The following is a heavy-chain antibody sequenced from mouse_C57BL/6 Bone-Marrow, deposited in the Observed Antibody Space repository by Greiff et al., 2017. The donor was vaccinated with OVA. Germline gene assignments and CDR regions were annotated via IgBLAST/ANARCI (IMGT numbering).Heavy chain of an antibody. J-gene: IGHJ2*01. CDR2: FHPYNDDT. D-gene: IGHD2-3*01. CDR3: TRSHDGYYYIDY. V-gene: IGHV1-47*01. Sequence: QVQLQQSGAELVKPGASVTLSCKASGYTFTTYPIEWMKQNHGKSLEWIGIFHPYNDDTKYNEKLKGKATLTVEKSSSTVYLELSRLTSDDSAVYYCTRSHDGYYYIDYWGQGTTLTDAS. CDR1: GYTFTTYP.